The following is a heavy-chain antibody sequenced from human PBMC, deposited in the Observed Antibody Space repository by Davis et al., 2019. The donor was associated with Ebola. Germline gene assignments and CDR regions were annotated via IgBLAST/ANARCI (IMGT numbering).Heavy chain of an antibody. Sequence: GESLKISCAASGFTFSSYAMSWVRQAPGKGLEWVSAIGGSGDSTYYADSVKGRFTISRDNSKNTLYLQMNSLRAEDTAVYYCATRYCSSTSCNRYFQHWGQGTLVTVSS. CDR2: IGGSGDST. CDR3: ATRYCSSTSCNRYFQH. D-gene: IGHD2-2*01. CDR1: GFTFSSYA. J-gene: IGHJ1*01. V-gene: IGHV3-23*01.